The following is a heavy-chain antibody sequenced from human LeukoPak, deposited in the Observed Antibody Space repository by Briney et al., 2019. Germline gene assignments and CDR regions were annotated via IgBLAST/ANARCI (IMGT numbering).Heavy chain of an antibody. CDR3: AREPRVGATTCDAFDI. J-gene: IGHJ3*02. CDR2: IYYSGST. D-gene: IGHD1-26*01. CDR1: GGSISSSSYY. Sequence: SSETLSLTCTVSGGSISSSSYYWGWIRQPPGKGLEWIGSIYYSGSTYYNPSLKSRVTISVDTSKNQFSLKLSSVTAADTAVYYCAREPRVGATTCDAFDIWGQGTMVTVSS. V-gene: IGHV4-39*07.